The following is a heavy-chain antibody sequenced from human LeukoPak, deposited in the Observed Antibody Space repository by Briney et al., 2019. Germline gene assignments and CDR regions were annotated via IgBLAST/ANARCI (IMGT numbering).Heavy chain of an antibody. CDR1: GLTFSSYW. V-gene: IGHV3-7*01. Sequence: GGSLRLSCAASGLTFSSYWMSWVRQAPGKGLEWVANIKQDGSEKYYVDSVKGRFTISRDNAKNSLYLQMNSLRAEDTAVNYCAREYDSGPTGYWGQGTLVTVSS. CDR3: AREYDSGPTGY. CDR2: IKQDGSEK. D-gene: IGHD3-22*01. J-gene: IGHJ4*02.